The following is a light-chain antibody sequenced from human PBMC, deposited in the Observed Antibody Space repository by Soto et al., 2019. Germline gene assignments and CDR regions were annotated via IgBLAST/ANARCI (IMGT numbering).Light chain of an antibody. Sequence: DIVMTQSPLSLPATPGEPASISCRSSQSLLHSNGYNYLDWYLQKPGQSPQLLIYLGSNRASGVPDRFSGSGSGTDFTLKISRVEAEDVGVYYCMQALQTPRTFGQGTKV. CDR2: LGS. CDR1: QSLLHSNGYNY. V-gene: IGKV2-28*01. CDR3: MQALQTPRT. J-gene: IGKJ1*01.